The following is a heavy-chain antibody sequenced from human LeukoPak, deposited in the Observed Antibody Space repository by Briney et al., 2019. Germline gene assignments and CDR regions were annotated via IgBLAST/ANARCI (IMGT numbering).Heavy chain of an antibody. CDR2: IHYSGNT. Sequence: SETLSLTCTVSGGSISSSSFYWGWIRQPPGKGLEWIGSIHYSGNTYYNPSLKSRVTISVDTSKNQFSLKLSSVTAADTAVYYCARLNQGNRFDYWGQGTLVTVSS. V-gene: IGHV4-39*01. CDR1: GGSISSSSFY. CDR3: ARLNQGNRFDY. J-gene: IGHJ4*02. D-gene: IGHD1-14*01.